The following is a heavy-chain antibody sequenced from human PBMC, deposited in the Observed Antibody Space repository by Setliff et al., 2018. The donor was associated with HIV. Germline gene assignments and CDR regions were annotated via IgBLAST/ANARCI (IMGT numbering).Heavy chain of an antibody. D-gene: IGHD1-1*01. CDR1: GYSISSGFY. J-gene: IGHJ1*01. CDR3: ARETSVTPVGLDH. V-gene: IGHV4-38-2*02. CDR2: IYHSGST. Sequence: SETLSLTCAVSGYSISSGFYWGWIRQPPGKGLEWIGSIYHSGSTYYNPSLRSRVTISVDTSKNQFSLKLNSVTAADTAVYYCARETSVTPVGLDHWGQGTLVTVSS.